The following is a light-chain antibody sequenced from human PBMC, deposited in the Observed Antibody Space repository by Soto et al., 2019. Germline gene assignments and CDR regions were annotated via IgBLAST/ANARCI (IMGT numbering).Light chain of an antibody. CDR1: QSVSSN. CDR3: QQYNFWPPL. J-gene: IGKJ3*01. V-gene: IGKV3-15*01. Sequence: EIVMTQSPATLSVSPGERATLSCRASQSVSSNLAWYQQKPGQAPRLLIYGASTRATGIPARFSGSGSGTEFTLTISSLQSEDFAVYYCQQYNFWPPLFGPGTKVDIK. CDR2: GAS.